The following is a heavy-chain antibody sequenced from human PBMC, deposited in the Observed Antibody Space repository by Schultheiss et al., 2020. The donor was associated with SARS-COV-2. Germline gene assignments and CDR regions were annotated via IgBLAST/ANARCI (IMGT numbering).Heavy chain of an antibody. V-gene: IGHV3-7*03. D-gene: IGHD6-13*01. CDR3: ARTGYSSSWYSWPIYYYYGMDV. J-gene: IGHJ6*02. CDR2: IKQDGSEK. CDR1: GFTFSSYW. Sequence: GGSLRLSCAASGFTFSSYWMSWVRQAPGKGLEWVANIKQDGSEKYYVDSVKGRFTISRDNAKNSLYLQMNSLRAEDTAVYYCARTGYSSSWYSWPIYYYYGMDVWGQGTTVTVSS.